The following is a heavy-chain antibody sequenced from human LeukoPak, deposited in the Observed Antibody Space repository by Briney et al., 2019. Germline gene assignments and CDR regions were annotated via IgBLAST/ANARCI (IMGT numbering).Heavy chain of an antibody. D-gene: IGHD6-13*01. CDR1: GGTFSSYA. V-gene: IGHV1-69*05. CDR3: ARDLPERIAPDY. J-gene: IGHJ4*02. Sequence: SVKVSCKASGGTFSSYAISWVRQAPGQGLEWMGGIIPIFGTANYAQKFQGRVTITTDESTSTAYMELRSLRSDDTAVYYCARDLPERIAPDYWGQGTLVTVSS. CDR2: IIPIFGTA.